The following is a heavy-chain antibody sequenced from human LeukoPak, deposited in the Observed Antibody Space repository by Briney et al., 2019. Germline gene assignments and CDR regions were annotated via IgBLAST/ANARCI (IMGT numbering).Heavy chain of an antibody. V-gene: IGHV4-4*07. CDR3: ARAGRIAVATFYFDY. D-gene: IGHD6-19*01. CDR2: IYTSGST. Sequence: PSETLSLTCTVSGGSTSSYYWSWIRQPAGKGLEWIGRIYTSGSTNYNPSLKSRVTMSVDTSKNQFSLKLSSVTAADTAVYYCARAGRIAVATFYFDYWGQGTLVTVSS. J-gene: IGHJ4*02. CDR1: GGSTSSYY.